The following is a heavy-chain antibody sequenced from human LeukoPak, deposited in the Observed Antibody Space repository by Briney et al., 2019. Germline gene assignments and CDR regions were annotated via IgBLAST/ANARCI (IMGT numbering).Heavy chain of an antibody. CDR3: SRDLRVSTSWYLDS. Sequence: SETLSLTCSVSGDSIRSGGYFWTCIRQHPGKGLEWIGYIYYTGSTYYHPSLQSRVTISVDTSKKQFTLKLSSVTAADTAVYYCSRDLRVSTSWYLDSWGQGTLVTVSS. CDR1: GDSIRSGGYF. J-gene: IGHJ4*02. D-gene: IGHD2-2*01. CDR2: IYYTGST. V-gene: IGHV4-31*03.